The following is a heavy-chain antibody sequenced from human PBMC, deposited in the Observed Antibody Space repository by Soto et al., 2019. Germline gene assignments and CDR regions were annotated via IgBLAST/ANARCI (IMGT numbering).Heavy chain of an antibody. D-gene: IGHD3-22*01. J-gene: IGHJ5*02. CDR3: ARVGPYYYDSSGYRWFDP. CDR2: INSNSGGS. V-gene: IGHV1-2*02. CDR1: GYTFTGYY. Sequence: QVQLVQSGAEVKKPGASVKVSCKASGYTFTGYYMHWVRQAPGQGLEWMGWINSNSGGSNYAQKFQGRVTMTRDTSISTAYMELSRLRSDDTAVYYCARVGPYYYDSSGYRWFDPWGQGTLVTVTS.